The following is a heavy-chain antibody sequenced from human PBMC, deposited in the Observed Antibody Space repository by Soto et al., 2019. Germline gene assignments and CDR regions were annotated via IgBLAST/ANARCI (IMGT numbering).Heavy chain of an antibody. Sequence: GGSLRLSCAGSGFTFDENAMSWFRQAPGKGLEWVGFIRSKVYGETTEYAASVEGRFTISRDDSKGITYLQMNSLKTEDTAVYYCTRAYDNSRYWFDPWGQGTLVTVSS. CDR1: GFTFDENA. CDR3: TRAYDNSRYWFDP. J-gene: IGHJ5*02. D-gene: IGHD3-22*01. CDR2: IRSKVYGETT. V-gene: IGHV3-49*03.